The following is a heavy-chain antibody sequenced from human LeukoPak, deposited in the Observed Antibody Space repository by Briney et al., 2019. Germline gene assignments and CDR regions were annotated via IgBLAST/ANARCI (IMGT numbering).Heavy chain of an antibody. D-gene: IGHD3-22*01. J-gene: IGHJ4*02. Sequence: SETLSLTCTVSGGSIGSYYWSWIRQPPGKGLEWIGYIYYSGSTNYNPSLKSRVTISVDTSKNQFSLKLSSVTAADTAVYYCARGHDSSGYHSIPFDYWGQGTLVTVSS. CDR2: IYYSGST. CDR3: ARGHDSSGYHSIPFDY. V-gene: IGHV4-59*01. CDR1: GGSIGSYY.